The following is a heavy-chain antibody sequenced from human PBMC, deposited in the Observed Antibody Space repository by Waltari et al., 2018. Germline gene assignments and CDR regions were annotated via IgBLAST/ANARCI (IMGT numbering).Heavy chain of an antibody. Sequence: QVQLQQWGAGLLTPSETLSLPCAVYGGSLRGHWWSWIRKPPGKGLEWIGEINESGSTNYRPSLKSRAAISVDTSRNQFSLKLSSVTAADTAIYYCARHRDPGHSFDVWGQGTVTVSS. V-gene: IGHV4-34*01. CDR1: GGSLRGHW. CDR3: ARHRDPGHSFDV. D-gene: IGHD2-21*01. CDR2: INESGST. J-gene: IGHJ3*01.